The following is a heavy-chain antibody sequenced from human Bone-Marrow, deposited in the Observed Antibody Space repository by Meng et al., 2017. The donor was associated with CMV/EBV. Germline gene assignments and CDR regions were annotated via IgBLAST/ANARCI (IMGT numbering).Heavy chain of an antibody. J-gene: IGHJ4*02. Sequence: ASVKVSCKASGYTFTSYYMHWVRQAPGQGLEWMGLINPSGGSTSYAQKFQGRVTMTRDTSTSTVYMELSSLRSEDTAVYYCARDLSDTYYDSSGYYPGYFDYWGQGTLVTVSS. D-gene: IGHD3-22*01. CDR2: INPSGGST. V-gene: IGHV1-46*01. CDR1: GYTFTSYY. CDR3: ARDLSDTYYDSSGYYPGYFDY.